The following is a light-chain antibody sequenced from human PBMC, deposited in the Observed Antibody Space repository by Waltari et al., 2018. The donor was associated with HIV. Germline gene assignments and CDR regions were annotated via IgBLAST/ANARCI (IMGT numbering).Light chain of an antibody. CDR2: ERD. J-gene: IGLJ3*02. CDR1: SSNIGRHF. V-gene: IGLV1-47*01. Sequence: QSVLTQPPSTSATPVQRVTIPCSGSSSNIGRHFVSWYQHLPGATPKLLIYERDRRPSGVPDRFSGSESGTSASLAISGLRSEDEADYYCAAWDNYLNAWVFGGGTRVTVL. CDR3: AAWDNYLNAWV.